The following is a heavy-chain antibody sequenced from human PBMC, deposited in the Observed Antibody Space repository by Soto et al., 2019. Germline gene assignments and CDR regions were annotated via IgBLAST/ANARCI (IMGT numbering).Heavy chain of an antibody. CDR1: GFSLSTSGVG. V-gene: IGHV2-5*02. J-gene: IGHJ4*02. CDR2: IYWDDDK. D-gene: IGHD3-10*01. Sequence: QITLKESGPTLVKPTQTLTLTCTFSGFSLSTSGVGVGWIRQPPGKALEWLALIYWDDDKRYSPSLKSRLSITNDTSKNQVVLTMTNMDPVDTATYYCAHIPYGSGSHTTTFDYWGQGTLVTVSS. CDR3: AHIPYGSGSHTTTFDY.